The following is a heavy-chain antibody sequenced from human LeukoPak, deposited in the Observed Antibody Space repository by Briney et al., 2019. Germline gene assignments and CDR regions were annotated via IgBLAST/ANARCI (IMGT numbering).Heavy chain of an antibody. CDR1: GFTFNNYW. V-gene: IGHV3-7*05. Sequence: PGGSLRLSCAASGFTFNNYWMTWVRQAPGKGLEWVANIKQDGSDKYYVDSVKGRFTISRDNAKNSLYLQMNSLRAEDTAVYYCARVEYYYDSGSSLHWVGFDYWGQGTLVTVSS. J-gene: IGHJ4*02. CDR3: ARVEYYYDSGSSLHWVGFDY. D-gene: IGHD3-10*01. CDR2: IKQDGSDK.